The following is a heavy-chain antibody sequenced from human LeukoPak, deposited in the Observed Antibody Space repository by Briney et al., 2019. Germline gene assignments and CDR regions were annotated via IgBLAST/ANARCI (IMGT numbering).Heavy chain of an antibody. D-gene: IGHD4-23*01. V-gene: IGHV4-34*01. CDR3: ARAYGGNSAFFDY. CDR1: GGSFSGYY. J-gene: IGHJ4*02. Sequence: SETLSLTCAVYGGSFSGYYWSWIRQPPGKGLEWIGEINHSGSTNYNPSLKSRVTISVDTSKNQFSLKLSSVTAADTAVYYCARAYGGNSAFFDYWGQGTLVTVSS. CDR2: INHSGST.